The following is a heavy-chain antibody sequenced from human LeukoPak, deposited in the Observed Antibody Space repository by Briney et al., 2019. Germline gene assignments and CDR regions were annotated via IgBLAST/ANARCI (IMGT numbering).Heavy chain of an antibody. CDR1: GFTFSSFG. CDR3: ANPPYGSGSLFDY. CDR2: ISSSSSTK. J-gene: IGHJ4*02. Sequence: GGSLRLSCAASGFTFSSFGMNWVRQAPGKGLEWVSYISSSSSTKYYADSVKGRFTISRDNAKNSLYLQMNSLRAEDTAVYYCANPPYGSGSLFDYWGQGTLVTVSS. D-gene: IGHD3-10*01. V-gene: IGHV3-48*01.